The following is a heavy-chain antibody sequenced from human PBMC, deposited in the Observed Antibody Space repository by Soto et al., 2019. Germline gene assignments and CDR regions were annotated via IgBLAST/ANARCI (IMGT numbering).Heavy chain of an antibody. Sequence: GSLRLSCAAPGFTFSYYTVHWVRRAPGKGLEWVSSISGIRDDIRYADSVKGRFTISRDNAKTSLYLQMNSLTTEDTAVYYCAREGVHNYNEYYFDYWGQGTLVTVSS. CDR1: GFTFSYYT. V-gene: IGHV3-21*06. CDR2: ISGIRDDI. CDR3: AREGVHNYNEYYFDY. D-gene: IGHD3-22*01. J-gene: IGHJ4*02.